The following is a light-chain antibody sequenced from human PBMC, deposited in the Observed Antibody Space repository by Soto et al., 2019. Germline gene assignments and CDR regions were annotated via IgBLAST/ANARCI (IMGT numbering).Light chain of an antibody. CDR2: EVS. Sequence: QSALTQPASVSGSPGQSITISCTGTSSDVGGYNYVSWYQQHPGKAPKLMIYEVSNRPSGVSNRFSGSKSGNTASLTISGLQAEDEADYYCSSYTSSSTLEVFGTRTKGTVL. CDR1: SSDVGGYNY. CDR3: SSYTSSSTLEV. V-gene: IGLV2-14*01. J-gene: IGLJ1*01.